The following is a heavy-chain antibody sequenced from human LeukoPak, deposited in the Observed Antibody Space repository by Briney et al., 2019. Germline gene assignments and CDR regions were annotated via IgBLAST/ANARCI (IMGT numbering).Heavy chain of an antibody. D-gene: IGHD3-9*01. CDR1: GYTFTSYY. Sequence: ASVKVSCKASGYTFTSYYMHWVRQAPGQGLEWMGWINPNSGGTNYAQKFQGRVTMTRDTSISTAYMELSRLSSVTAADTAVYYCARLDILTGYFNPWGQGTLVTVSS. CDR3: ARLDILTGYFNP. J-gene: IGHJ5*02. V-gene: IGHV1-2*02. CDR2: INPNSGGT.